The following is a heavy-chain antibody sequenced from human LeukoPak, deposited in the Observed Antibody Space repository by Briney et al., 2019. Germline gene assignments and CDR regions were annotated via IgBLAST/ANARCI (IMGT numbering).Heavy chain of an antibody. CDR2: IIPIFGTA. J-gene: IGHJ4*02. Sequence: GSSVKVSCKASGGTFSSYAISWVRQAPGQGFEWMGGIIPIFGTANYAQKFQGRVTITTDESTSTAYMELSSLRSEDTAVYYCTTDPPGGEEVPAALVLSYYFDYWGQGTLVTVSS. CDR3: TTDPPGGEEVPAALVLSYYFDY. CDR1: GGTFSSYA. V-gene: IGHV1-69*05. D-gene: IGHD2-2*01.